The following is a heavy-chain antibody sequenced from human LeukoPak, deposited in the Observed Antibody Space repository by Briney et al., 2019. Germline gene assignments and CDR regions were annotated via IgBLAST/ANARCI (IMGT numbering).Heavy chain of an antibody. D-gene: IGHD3-10*01. Sequence: PSETLSLTCAVYGGSFSGYYWNWIRQPAGMGLEWIGRIYRSGTTNYNPSLKSRVTISVDTSKNQFSLKLSSVTAADTAVYYCAREGLNMVRGVIPKEAWGWFDPWGQGTLVTVSS. J-gene: IGHJ5*02. CDR3: AREGLNMVRGVIPKEAWGWFDP. V-gene: IGHV4-4*07. CDR2: IYRSGTT. CDR1: GGSFSGYY.